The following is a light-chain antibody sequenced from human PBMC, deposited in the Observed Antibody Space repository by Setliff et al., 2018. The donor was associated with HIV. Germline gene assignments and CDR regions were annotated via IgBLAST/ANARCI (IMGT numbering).Light chain of an antibody. CDR2: DVN. CDR1: SRDVGGGSNY. Sequence: QSALTQAASVSGSPGQSITMSCTGTSRDVGGGSNYVSWFQQHPGKAPKLIIFDVNKRPSGVSDRFSASKSGNTASPTISGLQADDEADYYCCSFTSSNTYVFGTGTRSPS. CDR3: CSFTSSNTYV. V-gene: IGLV2-14*03. J-gene: IGLJ1*01.